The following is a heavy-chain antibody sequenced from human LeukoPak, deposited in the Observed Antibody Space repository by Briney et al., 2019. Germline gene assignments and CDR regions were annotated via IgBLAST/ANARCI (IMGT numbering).Heavy chain of an antibody. D-gene: IGHD3-9*01. CDR2: ISYDGSNK. J-gene: IGHJ6*02. V-gene: IGHV3-30-3*01. CDR1: GFTFSSYA. Sequence: GSLRLSCAASGFTFSSYAMHWVRQAPGKGLEWVAVISYDGSNKYYADSVKGRFTISRDNSKNTLYLQMNSLRAEDTAVYYCASTRASYYDILTGYYGGDYYGMDVWGQGTTVTVSS. CDR3: ASTRASYYDILTGYYGGDYYGMDV.